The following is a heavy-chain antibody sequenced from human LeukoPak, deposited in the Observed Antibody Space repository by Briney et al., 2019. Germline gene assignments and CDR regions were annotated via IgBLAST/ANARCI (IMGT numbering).Heavy chain of an antibody. D-gene: IGHD5-24*01. V-gene: IGHV3-7*01. J-gene: IGHJ5*01. CDR2: IKEEGSER. CDR1: GFTFSRFW. CDR3: ARELSGDVIDS. Sequence: GGSLRLSCAASGFTFSRFWMTWVRQAPGKGLEWVANIKEEGSERNYVDAVKGRFTIFRDNAKKSVYLQMNSLRAEDTGIYYCARELSGDVIDSWGQGILVTVSS.